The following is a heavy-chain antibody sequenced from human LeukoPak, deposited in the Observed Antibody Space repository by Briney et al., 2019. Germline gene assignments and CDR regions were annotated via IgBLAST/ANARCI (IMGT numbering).Heavy chain of an antibody. Sequence: SETLSLTCAVYGGSFSGYYWSWIRQPPGKGLEWIGSIYHSGSTYYNPSLKSRVTISVDTSKNQFSLKLSSVTAADTAVYYCARHRRIQLWLTQSGPFDYWGQGTLVTVSS. CDR1: GGSFSGYY. V-gene: IGHV4-34*01. D-gene: IGHD5-18*01. CDR2: IYHSGST. J-gene: IGHJ4*02. CDR3: ARHRRIQLWLTQSGPFDY.